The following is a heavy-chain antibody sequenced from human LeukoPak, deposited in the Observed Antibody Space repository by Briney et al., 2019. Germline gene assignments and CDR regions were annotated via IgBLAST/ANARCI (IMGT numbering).Heavy chain of an antibody. CDR3: ARSRFGYYDSSGPREYFDL. CDR1: GYTFTSYG. V-gene: IGHV1-18*01. J-gene: IGHJ2*01. D-gene: IGHD3-22*01. Sequence: ASVKVSCKASGYTFTSYGISWVRQAPGQGLEWVGWITAYNDNTNYAQKLQGRVTMTTDTSTSTAYMELRSLRSDDTALYYCARSRFGYYDSSGPREYFDLWGRGTLVTVSS. CDR2: ITAYNDNT.